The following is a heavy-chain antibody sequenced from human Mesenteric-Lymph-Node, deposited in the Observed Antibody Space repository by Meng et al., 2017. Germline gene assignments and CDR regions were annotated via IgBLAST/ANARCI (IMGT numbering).Heavy chain of an antibody. CDR2: VDLSFGTS. V-gene: IGHV1-46*01. CDR3: ARTYNARYYTRFDS. J-gene: IGHJ4*02. Sequence: ASVKVSCKASEYTFTSSFIHWVRQAPGHGLEWMGFVDLSFGTSTYAQNFQGRVTMTSDTSTRTIYMELSSLRSEDTAFYYCARTYNARYYTRFDSWGQGTLVTVSS. D-gene: IGHD2-2*02. CDR1: EYTFTSSF.